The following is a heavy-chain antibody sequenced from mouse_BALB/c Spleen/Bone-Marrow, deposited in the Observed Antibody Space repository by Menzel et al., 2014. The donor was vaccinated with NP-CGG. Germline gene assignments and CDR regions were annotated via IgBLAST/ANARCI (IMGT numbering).Heavy chain of an antibody. V-gene: IGHV5-6-5*01. Sequence: DVKLVESGGGLVKPGGSLKLSCAASGFTFSSYAMSWVRHTPEKSLEWVASISSGGSTYYPDSVKGRFTISRDNARNILYLQMSSLRSEDTAMYYCAGDDYDDQYYVDYWGQGTTLTVSS. J-gene: IGHJ2*01. CDR2: ISSGGST. CDR3: AGDDYDDQYYVDY. CDR1: GFTFSSYA. D-gene: IGHD2-4*01.